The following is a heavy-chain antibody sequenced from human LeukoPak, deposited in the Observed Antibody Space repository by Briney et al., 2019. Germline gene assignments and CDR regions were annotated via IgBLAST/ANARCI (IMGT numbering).Heavy chain of an antibody. J-gene: IGHJ4*02. D-gene: IGHD3-10*01. Sequence: PSETLSLTCAVYGGSFSGYFWTWIRLSPGKGWEWIGDINYGGTTNYNPSLKSRVTMSVDDSKNQFSPTLTSLSAADTGVYYCARLHRRYYGSGSYYSKDYWGQGTLVTVSS. CDR2: INYGGTT. CDR1: GGSFSGYF. V-gene: IGHV4-34*01. CDR3: ARLHRRYYGSGSYYSKDY.